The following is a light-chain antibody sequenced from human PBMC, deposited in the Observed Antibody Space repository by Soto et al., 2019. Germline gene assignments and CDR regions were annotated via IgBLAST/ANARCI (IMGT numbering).Light chain of an antibody. Sequence: ETVLTQSPGTVSLSPGERATLSCRASQTIRSNYLAWYRQTPGQAPRLLIYGASNRATGIADRFSGSGSGTDFTLIISRLEPEDFAPYYCQQYGSSPWTFGQGTKVEIK. CDR1: QTIRSNY. CDR2: GAS. J-gene: IGKJ1*01. V-gene: IGKV3-20*01. CDR3: QQYGSSPWT.